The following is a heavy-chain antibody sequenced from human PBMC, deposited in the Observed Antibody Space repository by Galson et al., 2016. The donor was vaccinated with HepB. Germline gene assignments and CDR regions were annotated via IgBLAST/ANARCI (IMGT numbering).Heavy chain of an antibody. Sequence: SLRLSCAASGFTFSISSMNWVRHAPGKGLEWVSSISTRSSYIYYADSVKGRFTISRDNAKNSLYLQMNSLRAEDTAVYYCARTLPRAGAFDIWGQGTMVTVSS. CDR2: ISTRSSYI. V-gene: IGHV3-21*01. CDR3: ARTLPRAGAFDI. CDR1: GFTFSISS. J-gene: IGHJ3*02.